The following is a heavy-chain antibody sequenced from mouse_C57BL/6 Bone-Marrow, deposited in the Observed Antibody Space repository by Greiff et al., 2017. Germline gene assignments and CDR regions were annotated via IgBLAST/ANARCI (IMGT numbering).Heavy chain of an antibody. Sequence: VQLQQSGPELVKPGASVKLSCKASGYTFTSYDINWVKQRPGQGLEWIGWIYPRDGSTKYNEKFKGKATLTVDTSSRTAYMELHSLTSADSAVYFCARDYGSSYWYFDVWGTGTTVTVSA. V-gene: IGHV1-85*01. CDR1: GYTFTSYD. CDR3: ARDYGSSYWYFDV. J-gene: IGHJ1*03. CDR2: IYPRDGST. D-gene: IGHD1-1*01.